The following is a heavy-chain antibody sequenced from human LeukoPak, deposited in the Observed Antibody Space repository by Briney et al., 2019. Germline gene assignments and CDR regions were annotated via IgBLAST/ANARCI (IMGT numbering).Heavy chain of an antibody. Sequence: PGGSLRLSCAASGFTFSDYYMSWIRQAPGKGLEWISYISSGGNAILYADSVQGRFTTSRDNVKDSLFLQMSSLRDDDTAVYYCVRGSRWLQYAFDYWGQGILVTVSS. J-gene: IGHJ4*02. CDR2: ISSGGNAI. CDR1: GFTFSDYY. CDR3: VRGSRWLQYAFDY. D-gene: IGHD5-24*01. V-gene: IGHV3-11*04.